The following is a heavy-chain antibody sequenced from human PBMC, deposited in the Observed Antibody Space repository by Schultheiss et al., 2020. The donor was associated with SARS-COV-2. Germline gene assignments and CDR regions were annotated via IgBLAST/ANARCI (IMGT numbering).Heavy chain of an antibody. J-gene: IGHJ3*02. D-gene: IGHD2-2*02. Sequence: GGSLRLSCAASGFTVSCNYMSWVRQAPGKGLEWVAIIKQDGSEKYYVDSVKGRFTISRDNAKNSLYLQMNSLGAEDTAVYYCARDTYCSSTSCYTFDIWGQGTMVTVSS. CDR3: ARDTYCSSTSCYTFDI. CDR2: IKQDGSEK. CDR1: GFTVSCNY. V-gene: IGHV3-7*01.